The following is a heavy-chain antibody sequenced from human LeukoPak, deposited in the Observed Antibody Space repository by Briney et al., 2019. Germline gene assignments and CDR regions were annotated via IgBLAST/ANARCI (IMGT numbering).Heavy chain of an antibody. CDR2: IYHSGST. CDR1: GGSISSSYYY. V-gene: IGHV4-39*07. CDR3: AREPNPGIAAAGDFDY. D-gene: IGHD6-13*01. Sequence: PSETLSLTCTVSGGSISSSYYYWGWIRQPPGKGLEWIGEIYHSGSTNYNPSLKSRVTISVDKSKNQFSLKLSSVTAADTAVYYCAREPNPGIAAAGDFDYWGQGTLVTVSS. J-gene: IGHJ4*02.